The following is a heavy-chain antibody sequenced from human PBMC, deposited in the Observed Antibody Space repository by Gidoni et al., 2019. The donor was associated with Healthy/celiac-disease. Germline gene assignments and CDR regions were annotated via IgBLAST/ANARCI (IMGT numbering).Heavy chain of an antibody. J-gene: IGHJ4*02. D-gene: IGHD6-13*01. CDR1: GFTFSSYG. Sequence: QVQLVESGGGVVQPGRSLRLSCAASGFTFSSYGMHWVRQAPGKGLEWVAVISYDGSNKYYADSVKGRFTISRDNSKNTLYLQMNSLRAEDTAVYYCATAAGDFDYWGQGTLVTVSS. CDR3: ATAAGDFDY. CDR2: ISYDGSNK. V-gene: IGHV3-30*03.